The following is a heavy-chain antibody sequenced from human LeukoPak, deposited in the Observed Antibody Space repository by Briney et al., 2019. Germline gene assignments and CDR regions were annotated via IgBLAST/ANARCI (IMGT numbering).Heavy chain of an antibody. CDR3: ASGYSSSSGAFDI. CDR1: GYTLTELS. CDR2: FDPEDGET. V-gene: IGHV1-24*01. J-gene: IGHJ3*02. D-gene: IGHD6-6*01. Sequence: ASVKVSCKVSGYTLTELSMHWVRQAPGKGLEWMGGFDPEDGETIYAQKFQGRVTITTDESTSTAYMELSSLRSEDTAVYYCASGYSSSSGAFDIWGQGTMVTVSS.